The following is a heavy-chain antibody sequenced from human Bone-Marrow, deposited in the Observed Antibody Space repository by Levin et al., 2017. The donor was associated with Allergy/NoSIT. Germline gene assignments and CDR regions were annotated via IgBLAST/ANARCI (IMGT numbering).Heavy chain of an antibody. V-gene: IGHV3-9*01. CDR1: GFSFDDSG. Sequence: LSLTCAAAGFSFDDSGMHWVRQAPGKGLEWVSGISWNSGDIGYVDSVKGRFTVSRDNAKNSLYLQMNSLRAEDTAFYYCAKAQGARVGARTYYYFDFWGQGTLVTVSS. D-gene: IGHD1-26*01. J-gene: IGHJ4*02. CDR2: ISWNSGDI. CDR3: AKAQGARVGARTYYYFDF.